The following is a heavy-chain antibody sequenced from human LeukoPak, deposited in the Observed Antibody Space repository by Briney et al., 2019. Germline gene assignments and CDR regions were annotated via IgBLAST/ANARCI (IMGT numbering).Heavy chain of an antibody. CDR3: VSRAGSPWGPFDH. CDR2: ISRGGVIT. V-gene: IGHV3-23*01. D-gene: IGHD7-27*01. CDR1: GFTFSDYA. Sequence: RSGGSLRLSCAASGFTFSDYASTWVRQAPGKGLEWVSSISRGGVITYYADSVKGRFTISGDNSNNTLYLHMNSLRAEDTAVYYCVSRAGSPWGPFDHWGQGTLVTVSS. J-gene: IGHJ4*02.